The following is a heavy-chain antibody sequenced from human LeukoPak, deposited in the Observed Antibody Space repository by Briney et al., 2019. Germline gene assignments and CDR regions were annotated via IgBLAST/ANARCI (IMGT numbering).Heavy chain of an antibody. J-gene: IGHJ4*02. CDR2: ISYDGSNK. Sequence: QPGRSLRLSCAASGFTFSSYAMHWVCQAPGKGLEWVAVISYDGSNKYYADSVKGRFTISRDNSKNTLYLQMNSLRAEDTAVYYCAREGHYYDSSGPTGAFDYWGQGTLVTVSS. V-gene: IGHV3-30-3*01. D-gene: IGHD3-22*01. CDR1: GFTFSSYA. CDR3: AREGHYYDSSGPTGAFDY.